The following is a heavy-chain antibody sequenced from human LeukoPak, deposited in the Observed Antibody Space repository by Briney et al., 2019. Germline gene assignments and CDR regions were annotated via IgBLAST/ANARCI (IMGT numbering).Heavy chain of an antibody. D-gene: IGHD2-15*01. Sequence: SETLSLTCAVYGGSFSGYYWSWIRQPPGKGLEWIGEINHSGSTNYNPSLKSRVTISVGTSKNQFSLKLSSVTAADTAVYYCVRLVEYCSGSSCYTNWFDPWGQGTLVTVSS. CDR2: INHSGST. CDR3: VRLVEYCSGSSCYTNWFDP. V-gene: IGHV4-34*01. J-gene: IGHJ5*02. CDR1: GGSFSGYY.